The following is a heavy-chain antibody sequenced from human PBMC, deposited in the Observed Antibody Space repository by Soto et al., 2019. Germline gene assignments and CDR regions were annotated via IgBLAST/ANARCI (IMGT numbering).Heavy chain of an antibody. CDR3: AIADYGDPDY. J-gene: IGHJ4*02. Sequence: QVQLVQSGAEVKKPGASVKVSCKASGSTFPSSTVSWVRQAPGQGLEWMGLINAHNGNTKYAQKFQGRLTMTTDTSTGTGYMELRSLRSDDTAIYFCAIADYGDPDYWGQGTLVTVSS. CDR1: GSTFPSST. D-gene: IGHD4-17*01. V-gene: IGHV1-18*01. CDR2: INAHNGNT.